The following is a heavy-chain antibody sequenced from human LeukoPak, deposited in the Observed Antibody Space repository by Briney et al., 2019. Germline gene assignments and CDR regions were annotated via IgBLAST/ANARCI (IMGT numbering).Heavy chain of an antibody. V-gene: IGHV3-53*01. CDR2: IYGGTGT. CDR1: GFTVSNYY. D-gene: IGHD6-13*01. CDR3: ARDDYYSSSRVGWFDP. J-gene: IGHJ5*02. Sequence: GGSLRLSCAASGFTVSNYYMSWLRQAPGKGLEWVSVIYGGTGTYYADSVKGRFTISRDNSKNTVYLQMNSLRAEDTAVYYCARDDYYSSSRVGWFDPWGRGTLVTVSS.